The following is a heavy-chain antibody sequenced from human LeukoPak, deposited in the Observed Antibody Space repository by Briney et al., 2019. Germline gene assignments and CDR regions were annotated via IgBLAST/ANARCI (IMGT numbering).Heavy chain of an antibody. CDR1: GFTFTRFN. CDR3: ARPFYYDSNGGEGMDA. J-gene: IGHJ6*02. Sequence: GGSLRLSCAASGFTFTRFNMKWVRQTPGKGVGLVSSITSSGTYIYYAHSVRGRFPISRDNAKSSRYLQTNSLRAEDTAVYYCARPFYYDSNGGEGMDACGERTTVTVSS. V-gene: IGHV3-21*01. CDR2: ITSSGTYI. D-gene: IGHD3-22*01.